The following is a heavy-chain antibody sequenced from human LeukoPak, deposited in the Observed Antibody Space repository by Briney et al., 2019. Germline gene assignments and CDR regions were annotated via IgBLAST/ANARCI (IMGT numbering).Heavy chain of an antibody. V-gene: IGHV3-7*01. CDR3: ARDFEISSG. Sequence: GGSLRLSCVASGFTFSSYWMSWVRQAPGKGLEWVANIKQVESEKYYVDSVKGRFTISRDNAKNSLYLQMNSLRAEDTAVYYCARDFEISSGWGQGTLVTVSS. D-gene: IGHD6-19*01. J-gene: IGHJ4*02. CDR2: IKQVESEK. CDR1: GFTFSSYW.